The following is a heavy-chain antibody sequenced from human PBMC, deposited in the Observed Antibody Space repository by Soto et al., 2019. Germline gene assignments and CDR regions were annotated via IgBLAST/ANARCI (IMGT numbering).Heavy chain of an antibody. CDR3: TRGIMYERPLEGHDNLFDH. J-gene: IGHJ5*02. V-gene: IGHV3-21*06. CDR1: GFTFSAST. D-gene: IGHD2-8*01. Sequence: GGSLRLSCVASGFTFSASTLNWVRQAPGKGLEWVAYIIRDCSYIYYADSVKGRFTISRGNSRNTLFLHMSSLRAADSGTYYCTRGIMYERPLEGHDNLFDHWGQRTLVSVSS. CDR2: IIRDCSYI.